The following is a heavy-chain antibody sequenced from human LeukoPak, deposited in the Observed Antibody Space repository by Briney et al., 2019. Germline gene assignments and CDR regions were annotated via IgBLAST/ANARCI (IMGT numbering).Heavy chain of an antibody. Sequence: SETLSLTCTVSGGSISSYYWSWIRQPPGRGLEWIGSMYYSGSTNYKPSLKSRVTISVDTSKNQFSLKLSSVTAADTAVYYCARHAYYYDRSGSYEAFDIWGQGTMVTVSS. V-gene: IGHV4-59*08. CDR1: GGSISSYY. CDR2: MYYSGST. J-gene: IGHJ3*02. CDR3: ARHAYYYDRSGSYEAFDI. D-gene: IGHD3-22*01.